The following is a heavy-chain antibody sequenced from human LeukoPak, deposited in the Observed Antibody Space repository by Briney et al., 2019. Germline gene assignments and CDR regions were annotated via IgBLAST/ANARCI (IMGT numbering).Heavy chain of an antibody. V-gene: IGHV4-38-2*02. CDR3: AKSNGYGLVDI. CDR1: GYSIRRGYY. D-gene: IGHD3-10*01. J-gene: IGHJ3*02. Sequence: PSETLSLTCNVSGYSIRRGYYWGWIRQPPGKGLEWIGSLYHNGVTYYNPSLKSRVTISVDTSKNQFSLKLSSVTAADTAVYYCAKSNGYGLVDIWGQGTMVTVSS. CDR2: LYHNGVT.